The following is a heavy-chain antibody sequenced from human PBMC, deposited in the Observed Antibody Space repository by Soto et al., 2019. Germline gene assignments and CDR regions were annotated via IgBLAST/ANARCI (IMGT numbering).Heavy chain of an antibody. J-gene: IGHJ6*02. CDR3: ARDGKYYSGSGSYFFYGLDV. CDR1: GGSLSNSY. CDR2: IYYTESA. D-gene: IGHD3-10*01. V-gene: IGHV4-59*01. Sequence: PSETQSVTCTVSGGSLSNSYWSWVRQPPGRGLEWIGYIYYTESANYNPSLKSRVTISIDTSKNQFSLKLSSVTAADTAVYFCARDGKYYSGSGSYFFYGLDVWGQGTTVTVSS.